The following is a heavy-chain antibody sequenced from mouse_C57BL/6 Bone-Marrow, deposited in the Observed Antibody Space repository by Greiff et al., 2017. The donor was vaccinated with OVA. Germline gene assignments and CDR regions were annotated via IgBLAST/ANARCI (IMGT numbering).Heavy chain of an antibody. CDR2: INPNNGGT. CDR1: GYTFTDYN. Sequence: EVKLQQSGPELVKPGASVKIPCKASGYTFTDYNMDWVKQSHGKSLEWIGDINPNNGGTIYNQKFKGKATLTVDKSSSTAYMELRSLTSEDTAVYYCARAAQATLYAMDYWGQGTSVTVSS. CDR3: ARAAQATLYAMDY. J-gene: IGHJ4*01. D-gene: IGHD3-2*02. V-gene: IGHV1-18*01.